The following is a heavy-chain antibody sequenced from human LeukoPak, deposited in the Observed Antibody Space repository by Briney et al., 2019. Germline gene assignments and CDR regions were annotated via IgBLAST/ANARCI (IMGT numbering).Heavy chain of an antibody. Sequence: SQTLSLTCVISGDSVSSNSAAWNWIRQSPSRGLEWLGRTYYRSKWYNDYAVSVKSRITINPDTSKNQFSLQLNSVTPEDTAVYYCARESFSNNWYEIYPLDYWGQGTLVTVSS. V-gene: IGHV6-1*01. CDR2: TYYRSKWYN. D-gene: IGHD6-13*01. CDR1: GDSVSSNSAA. J-gene: IGHJ4*02. CDR3: ARESFSNNWYEIYPLDY.